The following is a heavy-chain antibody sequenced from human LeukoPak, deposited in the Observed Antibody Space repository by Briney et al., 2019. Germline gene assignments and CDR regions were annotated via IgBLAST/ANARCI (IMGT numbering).Heavy chain of an antibody. D-gene: IGHD1-1*01. Sequence: SETLSLTCTVSGYSISSGYYWGWIRQPPGKGLEWIGSIYHSGSTYYNPSLKSRVTISVDTSKNQFSLKLSSVTAADTAVYYCARAYNYYYYYMDVWGKGTTVTVSS. CDR3: ARAYNYYYYYMDV. J-gene: IGHJ6*03. CDR2: IYHSGST. CDR1: GYSISSGYY. V-gene: IGHV4-38-2*02.